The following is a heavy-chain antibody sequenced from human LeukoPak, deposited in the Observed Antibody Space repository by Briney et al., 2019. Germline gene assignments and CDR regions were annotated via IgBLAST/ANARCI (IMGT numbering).Heavy chain of an antibody. CDR2: IYYSGST. D-gene: IGHD6-13*01. CDR1: GGSISSSSYY. Sequence: PSDTLSLTCTVSGGSISSSSYYWGWIRQPPGKGLEWIGSIYYSGSTYYNPSLKTRVTISGDTPKNQFSLTLSSVTAADTGVYDCARHKRWLRYSSSIDYWGQGTLVTVSS. J-gene: IGHJ4*02. CDR3: ARHKRWLRYSSSIDY. V-gene: IGHV4-39*01.